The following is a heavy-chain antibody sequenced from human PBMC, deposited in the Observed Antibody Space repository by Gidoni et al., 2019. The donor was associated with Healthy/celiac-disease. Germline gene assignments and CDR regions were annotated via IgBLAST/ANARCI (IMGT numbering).Heavy chain of an antibody. CDR1: GFTFSNYG. D-gene: IGHD4-17*01. J-gene: IGHJ3*02. Sequence: QVQLLVSGGGVVQPGRSLRLSCAASGFTFSNYGMHWVRQAPGRGLEWVAGIPDEGSKTYYGGYVKGRFTISRDNSKNTMYLQMSSMRAEDAAIYYCAKIFDYGSNCDAFDIWGRGTVVTVSS. V-gene: IGHV3-30*18. CDR2: IPDEGSKT. CDR3: AKIFDYGSNCDAFDI.